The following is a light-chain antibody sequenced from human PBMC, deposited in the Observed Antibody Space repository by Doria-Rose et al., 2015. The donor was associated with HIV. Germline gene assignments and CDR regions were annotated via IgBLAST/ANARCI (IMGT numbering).Light chain of an antibody. V-gene: IGKV3-20*01. J-gene: IGKJ1*01. Sequence: EIVMTQSPGTLSLSPGERATLSCRASQSVSANYLAWYQQRPGQSPRLLIYGASSRATDIPDRFSGSGSGTDFTFTISRLEPEDFAVYYCHQYASSRTFGQGTKVEIK. CDR3: HQYASSRT. CDR2: GAS. CDR1: QSVSANY.